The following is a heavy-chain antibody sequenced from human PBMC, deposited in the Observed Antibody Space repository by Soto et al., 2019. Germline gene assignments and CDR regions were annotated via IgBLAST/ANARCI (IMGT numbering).Heavy chain of an antibody. CDR3: AREDCSGGSCYSEAEYYYYYMDV. CDR1: GGTFSSYT. J-gene: IGHJ6*03. D-gene: IGHD2-15*01. V-gene: IGHV1-69*04. CDR2: IIPILGIA. Sequence: ASVKVSCKASGGTFSSYTISWVRQAPGQGHEWMGRIIPILGIANYAQKFQGRVTITADKSTSTAYMELSSLRSEDTAVYYCAREDCSGGSCYSEAEYYYYYMDVWGKGTTVTVSS.